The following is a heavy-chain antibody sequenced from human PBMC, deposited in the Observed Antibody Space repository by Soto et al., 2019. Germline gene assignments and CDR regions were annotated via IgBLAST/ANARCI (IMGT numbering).Heavy chain of an antibody. CDR1: GFTFDDYA. Sequence: EVQLVESGGDLVQPGRSLRLSCAASGFTFDDYAMHWVRQVLGKGLEWVAGINWDSDTIAYAASVRGRFTISRNNAKNSLYLQMNSLRAEDTALYYCAKDFHTNMALMDVWGKGTTVTVSS. CDR2: INWDSDTI. D-gene: IGHD3-10*01. CDR3: AKDFHTNMALMDV. V-gene: IGHV3-9*01. J-gene: IGHJ6*04.